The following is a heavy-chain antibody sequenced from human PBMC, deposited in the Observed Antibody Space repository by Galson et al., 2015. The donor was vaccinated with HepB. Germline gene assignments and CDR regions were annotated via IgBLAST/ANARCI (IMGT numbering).Heavy chain of an antibody. CDR1: EFPFSSFA. CDR2: ISGSGGST. V-gene: IGHV3-23*01. J-gene: IGHJ4*02. D-gene: IGHD5-24*01. CDR3: ARLRRLHFPGYFDY. Sequence: SLRLSCAGSEFPFSSFAMSWVRQAPGKGLEWVSAISGSGGSTYYADSVKGRFTISRDKSKNTLYLQMNSLRADDTAVYYCARLRRLHFPGYFDYWGQGTLVTVSS.